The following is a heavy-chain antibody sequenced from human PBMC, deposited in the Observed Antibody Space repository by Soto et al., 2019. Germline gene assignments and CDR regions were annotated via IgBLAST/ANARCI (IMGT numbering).Heavy chain of an antibody. CDR3: ARHLRHSSSWVNWFDS. J-gene: IGHJ5*01. CDR1: GASVSSYY. CDR2: IHDNGNT. D-gene: IGHD3-22*01. V-gene: IGHV4-59*08. Sequence: PSETLSLTCNVSGASVSSYYWSWIRQPPGRGLEWIGYIHDNGNTNSNPSLKSRVTMSVDTSKNQVSLGLTSVTAADTALYYCARHLRHSSSWVNWFDSWGQGTLVTVS.